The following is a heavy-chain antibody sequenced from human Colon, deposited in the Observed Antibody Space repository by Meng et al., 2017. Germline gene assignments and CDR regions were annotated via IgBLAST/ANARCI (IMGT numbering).Heavy chain of an antibody. V-gene: IGHV1-69*06. J-gene: IGHJ4*02. CDR2: IIPIFGTP. CDR3: ARWDNSGYYFDY. D-gene: IGHD3-22*01. CDR1: GCTVTYLA. Sequence: QVPRWTPGDEGKKPGSSVKVSCKASGCTVTYLAFSWVLQAPGQGLEGMGGIIPIFGTPHYAQKFHGRVAITADKSTNTAYMELSSLRSEDTAVYYCARWDNSGYYFDYWGQGTLVTVSS.